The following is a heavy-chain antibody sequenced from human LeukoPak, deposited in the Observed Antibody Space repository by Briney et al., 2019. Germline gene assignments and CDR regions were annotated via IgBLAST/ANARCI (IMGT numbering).Heavy chain of an antibody. CDR1: GYTFTGYY. CDR3: ARDRGSCITIFCPSDY. J-gene: IGHJ4*02. Sequence: SCKASGYTFTGYYMHWVRQAPGKGLEWVSSISSSSSYIYYADSVKGRFTISRDNAKNSLYLQMNSLRAEDTAVYYRARDRGSCITIFCPSDYWGQGTLVTVSS. V-gene: IGHV3-21*01. D-gene: IGHD3-9*01. CDR2: ISSSSSYI.